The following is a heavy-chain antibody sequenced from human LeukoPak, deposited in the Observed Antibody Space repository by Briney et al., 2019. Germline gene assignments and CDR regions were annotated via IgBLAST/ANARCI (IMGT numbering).Heavy chain of an antibody. J-gene: IGHJ4*02. CDR2: ISGSGGST. CDR1: GFTFGSYA. Sequence: GGSLRLSCAASGFTFGSYAMSWVRQAPGKGLEWVSAISGSGGSTYYADSVKGRFTISRDNSKNTLYLQMNSLRAEDTAVYYCASAPVDIVATIRFDYWGQGTLVTVSS. CDR3: ASAPVDIVATIRFDY. V-gene: IGHV3-23*01. D-gene: IGHD5-12*01.